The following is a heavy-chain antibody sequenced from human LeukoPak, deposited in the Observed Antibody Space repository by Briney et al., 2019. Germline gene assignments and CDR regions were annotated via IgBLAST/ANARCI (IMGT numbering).Heavy chain of an antibody. CDR3: ARAKSRLYWFDP. Sequence: SETLSLTCAVYGGSFSGYYWSWIRQPPGKGLEWIGEINHSGSTNYNPSLKSRVTISVDRSKNQLSLKLSSVTAADTAVYYCARAKSRLYWFDPWGQGTLVTVSS. CDR2: INHSGST. CDR1: GGSFSGYY. V-gene: IGHV4-34*01. J-gene: IGHJ5*02. D-gene: IGHD3-16*01.